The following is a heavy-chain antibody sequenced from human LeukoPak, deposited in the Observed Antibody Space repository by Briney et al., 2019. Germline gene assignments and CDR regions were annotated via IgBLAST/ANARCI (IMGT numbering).Heavy chain of an antibody. Sequence: GGSLILPCAASGFTFSSYAMSWVRQAPGKGLEWVSAISGSGGSTYYADSVKGRFTISRDNSKNTLYLQMNSLRAEDMAVYYCAKSALPIYGDYYIDFWGQGTLVTVSS. CDR1: GFTFSSYA. CDR2: ISGSGGST. D-gene: IGHD4-17*01. CDR3: AKSALPIYGDYYIDF. V-gene: IGHV3-23*01. J-gene: IGHJ4*02.